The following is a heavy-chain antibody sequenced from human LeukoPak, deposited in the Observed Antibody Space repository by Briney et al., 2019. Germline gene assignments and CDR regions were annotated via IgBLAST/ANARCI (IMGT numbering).Heavy chain of an antibody. D-gene: IGHD2-2*01. J-gene: IGHJ5*02. CDR3: ARVIVVPAAMFPWFDP. Sequence: PSETLSLTCTVSGGSISSGGYYWSWIRQHPGKGLEWIGYIHYSGSTYYNPSLKSRVTISVDTSKNQFSLKLSSVTAADTAVYYCARVIVVPAAMFPWFDPWGQGTLVTVSS. V-gene: IGHV4-31*03. CDR2: IHYSGST. CDR1: GGSISSGGYY.